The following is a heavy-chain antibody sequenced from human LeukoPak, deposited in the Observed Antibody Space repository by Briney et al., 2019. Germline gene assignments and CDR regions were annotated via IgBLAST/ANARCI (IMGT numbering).Heavy chain of an antibody. CDR1: GFTFSSYG. V-gene: IGHV3-30*18. CDR2: ISSDGSNK. Sequence: GGSLRLSCAASGFTFSSYGMHWVRQAPGKGLEWVAVISSDGSNKYYSDSVKGRFTISRDNPKNTLYLQMNSLRAEDTAVYHCANGFTWFVAWGQGTLVTVSS. J-gene: IGHJ5*02. CDR3: ANGFTWFVA. D-gene: IGHD3-10*01.